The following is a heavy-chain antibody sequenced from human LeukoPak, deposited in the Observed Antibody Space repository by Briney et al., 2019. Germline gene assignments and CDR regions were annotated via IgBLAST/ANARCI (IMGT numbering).Heavy chain of an antibody. CDR3: AREGPYYGMDV. J-gene: IGHJ6*02. V-gene: IGHV3-53*01. CDR1: GFTFSSYG. CDR2: IYGGGDT. Sequence: GNSLRLSCAASGFTFSSYGIHWVRQAPGKGLEWVSTIYGGGDTYYEDSVKGRFTISRDNSRNTLHLQLNSLRVEDTAQYYCAREGPYYGMDVWGQGTTVTVS. D-gene: IGHD2-21*01.